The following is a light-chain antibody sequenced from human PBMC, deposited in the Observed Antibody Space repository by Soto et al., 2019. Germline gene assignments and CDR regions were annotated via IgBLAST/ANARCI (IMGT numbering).Light chain of an antibody. CDR2: AAS. CDR3: QHDGTSPYT. Sequence: EVVLTQSPGTLSLSPGERATLSCRASQRISGSDLAGYQQRPGQAPRLLIYAASSRATGIPDTFSGSGSGTDFTLSITRLEPEDFAAYYGQHDGTSPYTFGPGTKLEIK. V-gene: IGKV3-20*01. J-gene: IGKJ2*01. CDR1: QRISGSD.